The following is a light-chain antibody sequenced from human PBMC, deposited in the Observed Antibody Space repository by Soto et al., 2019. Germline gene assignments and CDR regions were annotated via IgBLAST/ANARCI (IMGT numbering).Light chain of an antibody. CDR1: RPDIGSND. CDR3: AAWDGSLSAVM. J-gene: IGLJ3*02. V-gene: IGLV1-47*01. CDR2: KNN. Sequence: QSVLTQPPSASGTPGQRVTISCSGRRPDIGSNDVYWYRQRPGTAPKLLIYKNNQRPSGVPDRFSGSKSGTSASLAISGLRAEDEADYYCAAWDGSLSAVMFGGGTKLTVL.